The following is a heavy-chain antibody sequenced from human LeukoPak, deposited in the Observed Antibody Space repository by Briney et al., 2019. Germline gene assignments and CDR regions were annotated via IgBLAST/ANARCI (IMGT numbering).Heavy chain of an antibody. V-gene: IGHV3-30*04. J-gene: IGHJ4*02. CDR3: ARGGGYGDPLGLY. CDR2: IWHDGTNK. Sequence: PGGSLRLSCAASGFTFSNYAMHWVRPAPGQGLEWVAIIWHDGTNKYYGDSVKGRFTISRDNSKNTLFLQMNSLRAEDTAVYYCARGGGYGDPLGLYWGQGTLVTVSS. CDR1: GFTFSNYA. D-gene: IGHD4-17*01.